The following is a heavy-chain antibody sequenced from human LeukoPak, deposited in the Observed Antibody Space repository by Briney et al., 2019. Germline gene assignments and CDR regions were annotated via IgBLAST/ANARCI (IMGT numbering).Heavy chain of an antibody. D-gene: IGHD6-19*01. CDR3: ARAEKAVTGTLDY. Sequence: SETLSLTCAVYGGSFSGYYWSWIRQSPGKELEWIGYMYNRGSTIYNPSLKSRVTISTDTSKNQFSLWLTSVTAADTAVYYCARAEKAVTGTLDYWGQGTLIRVS. CDR1: GGSFSGYY. CDR2: MYNRGST. V-gene: IGHV4-59*01. J-gene: IGHJ4*02.